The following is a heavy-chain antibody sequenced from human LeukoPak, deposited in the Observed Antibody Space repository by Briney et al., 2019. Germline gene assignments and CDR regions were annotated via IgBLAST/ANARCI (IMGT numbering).Heavy chain of an antibody. CDR3: ARGDFWSGPGSHNWIDP. J-gene: IGHJ5*02. D-gene: IGHD3-3*01. Sequence: KPSETLSLTCAVYGGSSSGYYWSWIRQPPGKGLEWIGEINHSGSTNYNPSLKSRVTISVDTSKNQFSLKLSSVTAADTAVYYCARGDFWSGPGSHNWIDPWGQGTLVTVSS. V-gene: IGHV4-34*01. CDR2: INHSGST. CDR1: GGSSSGYY.